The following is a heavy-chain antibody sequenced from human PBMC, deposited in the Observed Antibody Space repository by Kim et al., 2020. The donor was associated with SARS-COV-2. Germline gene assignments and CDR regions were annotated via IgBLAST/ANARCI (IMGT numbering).Heavy chain of an antibody. CDR3: ASVVATPPNYYYNGMDV. CDR1: GGSISSYY. Sequence: SETLSLTCTASGGSISSYYWSWIRQPPGKGLEWIGYIYYSGSTNYNPSLKSRVTISVDTSKNQFSLKLSSVTAADTAVYYCASVVATPPNYYYNGMDVWG. V-gene: IGHV4-59*01. CDR2: IYYSGST. J-gene: IGHJ6*01. D-gene: IGHD5-12*01.